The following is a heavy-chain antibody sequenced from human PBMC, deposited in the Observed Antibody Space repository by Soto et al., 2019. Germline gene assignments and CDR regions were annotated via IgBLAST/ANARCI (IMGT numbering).Heavy chain of an antibody. J-gene: IGHJ6*02. V-gene: IGHV3-23*01. CDR3: AKDPLAAADYYYGMDV. CDR1: GFTFSSYA. Sequence: EVQLLESGGGLVQPGRSLRLSCAASGFTFSSYAMRWVRQAPGKGLEWVSAISGSGGSTYYADSVKGRFTISRDNSKNTLYLQMNSLRAEDTAVYYCAKDPLAAADYYYGMDVWGQGTTVTVSS. CDR2: ISGSGGST. D-gene: IGHD6-13*01.